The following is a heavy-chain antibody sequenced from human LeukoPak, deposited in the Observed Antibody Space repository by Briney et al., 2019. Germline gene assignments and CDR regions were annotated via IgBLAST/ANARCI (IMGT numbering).Heavy chain of an antibody. CDR3: ARHRVSVAAFFDY. CDR1: GGSISSYY. V-gene: IGHV4-59*05. Sequence: PSETLSLTCNVSGGSISSYYWSWIRQPPGKGLEWIGSIYYSGSTYYNPSLKSRVTISVDTSKNQFSLKLSSVTAADTAVYYCARHRVSVAAFFDYWGQGTLVTVSS. CDR2: IYYSGST. D-gene: IGHD2-15*01. J-gene: IGHJ4*02.